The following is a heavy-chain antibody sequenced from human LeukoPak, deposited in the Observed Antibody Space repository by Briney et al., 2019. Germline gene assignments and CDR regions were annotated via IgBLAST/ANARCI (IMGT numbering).Heavy chain of an antibody. D-gene: IGHD2-21*02. V-gene: IGHV3-48*04. CDR2: ISSSGSTI. J-gene: IGHJ4*02. CDR1: GFTFSTYW. Sequence: GGSLRLSCAVSGFTFSTYWMNWVRQAPGEGLEWVSYISSSGSTIYYADSVKGRFTISRDNAKNSLYLQMNSLRAEDTAVYYCARVVVTAILRYFDYWGQGTLVTVSS. CDR3: ARVVVTAILRYFDY.